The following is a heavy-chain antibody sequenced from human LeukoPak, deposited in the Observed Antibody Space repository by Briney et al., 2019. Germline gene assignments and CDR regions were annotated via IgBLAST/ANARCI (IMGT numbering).Heavy chain of an antibody. Sequence: ASVKVSCKASGYTFTGYYMHWVRQAPGQGLEWMGWINPNSGGTNYAQKFQGRVTMTRDTSISTAYMEMSRLRSDDTAVYYCARDPRLTIAAAGALNSYYYYGMDVWGQGTTVTVSS. V-gene: IGHV1-2*02. CDR3: ARDPRLTIAAAGALNSYYYYGMDV. CDR2: INPNSGGT. D-gene: IGHD6-13*01. CDR1: GYTFTGYY. J-gene: IGHJ6*02.